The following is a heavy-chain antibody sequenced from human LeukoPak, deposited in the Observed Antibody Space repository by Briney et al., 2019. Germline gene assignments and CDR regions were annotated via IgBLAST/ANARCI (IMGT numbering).Heavy chain of an antibody. D-gene: IGHD6-13*01. CDR3: ARGGKIAAAEDYFDY. J-gene: IGHJ4*02. CDR2: IWYDGSNK. V-gene: IGHV3-33*01. Sequence: GRSLRLSCAASGFNFSSYGMHWVRQAPGKGLEWVAVIWYDGSNKYYADSVKGRFTISRDNSKNTLYLQMNSLRAEDTGVYYCARGGKIAAAEDYFDYWGQGTLVTVSS. CDR1: GFNFSSYG.